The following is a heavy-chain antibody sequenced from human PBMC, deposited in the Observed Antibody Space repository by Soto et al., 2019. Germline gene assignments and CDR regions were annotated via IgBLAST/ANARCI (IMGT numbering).Heavy chain of an antibody. Sequence: QVQLVQSGAEVKKPGSSVKVSCKASGGTFSSYTISWVRQAPGQGLEWMGRISPILGIANYAQKLQGRVKITADKSTSTAYMELSSLRSEDTSVYYCARVGHGDGYWGQGTLVTVSS. J-gene: IGHJ4*02. CDR1: GGTFSSYT. CDR3: ARVGHGDGY. CDR2: ISPILGIA. V-gene: IGHV1-69*02. D-gene: IGHD1-26*01.